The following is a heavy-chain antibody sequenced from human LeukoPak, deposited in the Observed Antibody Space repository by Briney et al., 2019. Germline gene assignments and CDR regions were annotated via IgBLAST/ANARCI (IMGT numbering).Heavy chain of an antibody. D-gene: IGHD1-14*01. V-gene: IGHV4-61*01. CDR3: ARTQFRTPFDF. Sequence: SETLSLTCTVSGGSVSSGSYYWSWIRQPPGKGLEWIGYIYYSGNTNYNPSLKSRVTISVDTSKNQFSLRLSSVTAADTAVYYCARTQFRTPFDFWGQGALVTVSS. CDR2: IYYSGNT. CDR1: GGSVSSGSYY. J-gene: IGHJ4*02.